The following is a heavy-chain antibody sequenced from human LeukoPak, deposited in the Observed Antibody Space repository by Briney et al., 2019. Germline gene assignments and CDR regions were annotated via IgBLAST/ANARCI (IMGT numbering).Heavy chain of an antibody. V-gene: IGHV1-69*05. CDR1: GGTFSSYA. CDR2: IIPIFGTA. Sequence: SVKASCKASGGTFSSYAISWVRQAPGQGLEWMGRIIPIFGTANYAQKFQGRVTITTDESTSTAYMELSSLRSEDTAVYYCARSSLFGVVTGYFDYWGQGTLVTVSS. D-gene: IGHD3-3*01. J-gene: IGHJ4*02. CDR3: ARSSLFGVVTGYFDY.